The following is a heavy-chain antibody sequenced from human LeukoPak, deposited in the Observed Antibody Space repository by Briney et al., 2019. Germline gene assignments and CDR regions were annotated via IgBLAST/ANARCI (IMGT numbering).Heavy chain of an antibody. Sequence: GGSLRLSCAASGFTISGFWMHWVRHVPGEGLVWVARMNSAGTTINYADSVKGGFTISRDNVRNTLHLQMNNLSLEDTAVYFCIREVQVRASASLGLWGRGTLVTVS. V-gene: IGHV3-74*01. CDR2: MNSAGTTI. CDR3: IREVQVRASASLGL. CDR1: GFTISGFW. J-gene: IGHJ4*01. D-gene: IGHD1-1*01.